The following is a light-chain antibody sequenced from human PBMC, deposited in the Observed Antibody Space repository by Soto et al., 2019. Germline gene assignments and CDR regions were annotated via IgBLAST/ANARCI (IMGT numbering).Light chain of an antibody. CDR1: QDISHF. V-gene: IGKV1-33*01. CDR2: DAS. CDR3: QQYDDLPIT. J-gene: IGKJ5*01. Sequence: DIQLTQSPSSLFAYVGDRVTITCRASQDISHFLNWYHQKPGKAPKVLIYDASNLQTGVPSRFSGRGSGTDFTFTITSPQPDDSGTYYCQQYDDLPITFGQGTRLEIK.